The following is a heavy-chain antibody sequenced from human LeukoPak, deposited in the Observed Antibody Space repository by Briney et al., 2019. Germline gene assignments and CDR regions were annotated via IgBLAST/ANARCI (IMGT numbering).Heavy chain of an antibody. CDR3: ARDSSSVEDYYYYMDV. D-gene: IGHD6-13*01. CDR1: GYTFTSYA. Sequence: ASVKVSFKASGYTFTSYAMHWVRHDPGQRLEWMGWLNAGNGNTKYSQEFQGRVTITRDTSASTAYMELSSLRSEDMAVYYCARDSSSVEDYYYYMDVWGKGTTVTVSS. CDR2: LNAGNGNT. J-gene: IGHJ6*03. V-gene: IGHV1-3*03.